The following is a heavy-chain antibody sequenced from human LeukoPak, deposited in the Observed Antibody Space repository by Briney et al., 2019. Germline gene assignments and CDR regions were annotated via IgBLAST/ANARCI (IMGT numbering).Heavy chain of an antibody. V-gene: IGHV4-39*01. J-gene: IGHJ3*02. CDR3: ARGFWVSVTPNYYDSSAYDAFVI. CDR2: IFYSGST. CDR1: GGSISSSSYY. Sequence: SETLSLTCTVSGGSISSSSYYWAWIRQPPGKGLEWIGSIFYSGSTFYNPSLKSRVTMSVDTSKNQFSLKLSSVTAADTAVYYCARGFWVSVTPNYYDSSAYDAFVIWGQGTMVTVSS. D-gene: IGHD3-22*01.